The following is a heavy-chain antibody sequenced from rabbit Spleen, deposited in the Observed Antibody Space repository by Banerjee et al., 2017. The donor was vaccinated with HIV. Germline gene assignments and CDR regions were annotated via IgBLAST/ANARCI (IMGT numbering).Heavy chain of an antibody. J-gene: IGHJ6*01. D-gene: IGHD6-1*01. Sequence: QVKETGGGLVQPGGSLTLSRKASGFDFRRYYLSWVRQAPGKGLEWIGIIDVGEGYTDYASWVNGRFTISSDNAQNTVNLQMSGLTAADTATYFCARAGYAGYGYANFRDYYGMDLWGPGTLVTVS. CDR2: IDVGEGYT. CDR1: GFDFRRYY. CDR3: ARAGYAGYGYANFRDYYGMDL. V-gene: IGHV1S7*01.